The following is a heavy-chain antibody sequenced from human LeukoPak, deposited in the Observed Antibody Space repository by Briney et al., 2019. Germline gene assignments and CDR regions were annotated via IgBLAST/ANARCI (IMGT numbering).Heavy chain of an antibody. V-gene: IGHV4-34*01. CDR1: GGSFSGYY. D-gene: IGHD2-2*01. CDR2: INHSGST. Sequence: SETLSLTCAVYGGSFSGYYWSWIRQPPGRGLEWIGEINHSGSTNYNPSLKSRVTISVDTSKNQFSLKLSSVTAADTAVYYCAREPRYCSSTSCSARLDYWGQGTLVTVSS. J-gene: IGHJ4*02. CDR3: AREPRYCSSTSCSARLDY.